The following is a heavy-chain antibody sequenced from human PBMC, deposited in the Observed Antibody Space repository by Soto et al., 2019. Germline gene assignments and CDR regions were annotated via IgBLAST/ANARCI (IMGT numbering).Heavy chain of an antibody. CDR2: INPNSGGT. CDR1: GYTFTGYY. J-gene: IGHJ6*02. Sequence: GASVKVSCKASGYTFTGYYMHWVRQAPGQGLEWMGWINPNSGGTNYAQKFQGRVTMTRDTSISTAYMELSRLRSDDTAVYYCARDPNPIVVVPAAIHYYYYGMDVWGQGTTVTVSS. CDR3: ARDPNPIVVVPAAIHYYYYGMDV. V-gene: IGHV1-2*02. D-gene: IGHD2-2*02.